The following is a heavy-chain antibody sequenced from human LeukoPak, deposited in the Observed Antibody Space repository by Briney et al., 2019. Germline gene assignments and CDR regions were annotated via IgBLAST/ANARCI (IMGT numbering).Heavy chain of an antibody. J-gene: IGHJ6*02. Sequence: SETLSLTCTVSGGSISSYYWSWIRQPPGKGLEWIGYIYYSGSTNYNPSLKSRVTISVDTSKNQFSLKLSSVTAEDTAVYYCARSKDYGDHYYYYYGMDVWGQGTTVTVSS. D-gene: IGHD4-17*01. CDR2: IYYSGST. V-gene: IGHV4-59*01. CDR3: ARSKDYGDHYYYYYGMDV. CDR1: GGSISSYY.